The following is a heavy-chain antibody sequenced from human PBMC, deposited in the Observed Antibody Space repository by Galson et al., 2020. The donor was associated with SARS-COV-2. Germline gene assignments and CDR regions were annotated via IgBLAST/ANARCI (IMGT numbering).Heavy chain of an antibody. Sequence: ASVKVSCKASGYTFTSHAIIWVRQAPGQGLEWVGWISGDKGKTKYARKLQGRVTMTTDTSTTTAYMELRSLRSDDTAMYYCSRLLTGYYESYYYGMDVWGQGTTVTVSS. D-gene: IGHD3-9*01. V-gene: IGHV1-18*01. CDR1: GYTFTSHA. CDR2: ISGDKGKT. J-gene: IGHJ6*02. CDR3: SRLLTGYYESYYYGMDV.